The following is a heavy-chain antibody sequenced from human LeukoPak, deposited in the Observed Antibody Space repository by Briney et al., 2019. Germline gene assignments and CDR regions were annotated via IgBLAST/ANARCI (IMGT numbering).Heavy chain of an antibody. Sequence: GGSLRLSCAASGFAFSSYWMHWVRQAPGKGLVWVSYIKTDGISTSYADSVKGRFTISRDNAKNTLYLQMNSLRAEDTAVYYCATYNSRNAREFQSWGQGTLVTVSS. V-gene: IGHV3-74*01. CDR2: IKTDGIST. CDR3: ATYNSRNAREFQS. CDR1: GFAFSSYW. J-gene: IGHJ1*01. D-gene: IGHD3-22*01.